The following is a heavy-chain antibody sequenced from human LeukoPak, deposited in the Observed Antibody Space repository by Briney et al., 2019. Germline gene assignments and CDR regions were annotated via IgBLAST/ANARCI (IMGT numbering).Heavy chain of an antibody. V-gene: IGHV1-8*01. D-gene: IGHD7-27*01. J-gene: IGHJ4*02. CDR2: ISPNSGDT. CDR1: GYTFTSYD. CDR3: ARGPPNWGYDY. Sequence: AASVKVSCKASGYTFTSYDFNWVRQATGQRPEWMGWISPNSGDTGYAQKFQDRVTMTRNTSISTAYMELSSLRSDDTAVYYCARGPPNWGYDYWGPGTLVTVSS.